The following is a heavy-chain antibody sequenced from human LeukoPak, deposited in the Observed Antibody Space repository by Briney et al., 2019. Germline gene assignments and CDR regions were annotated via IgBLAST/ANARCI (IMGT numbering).Heavy chain of an antibody. V-gene: IGHV3-15*01. D-gene: IGHD5-18*01. CDR2: IKSKTDGGTT. J-gene: IGHJ4*02. Sequence: GGSLRLSCAASGFTFSNACMSWVRQAPGKGLEWVGRIKSKTDGGTTDYAAPVKGRFTISRDDSKNKLYLQMNSLKTEDTAVYYCSASPPGYRYGPTFDYWGQGTLVTVST. CDR1: GFTFSNAC. CDR3: SASPPGYRYGPTFDY.